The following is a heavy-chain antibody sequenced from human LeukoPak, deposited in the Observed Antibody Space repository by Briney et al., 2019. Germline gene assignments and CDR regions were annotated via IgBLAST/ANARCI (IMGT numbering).Heavy chain of an antibody. CDR3: AREHVAGSQLLFRSVTLPGDY. V-gene: IGHV1-2*02. Sequence: ASVKVSCKASGYTFTGYYMHWVRQAPGQGLEWMGWINPNSGGTNYAQKFQGRVTMTRDTSISTAYMELSRLRSDDTAVYYCAREHVAGSQLLFRSVTLPGDYWGQGTLVTVSS. CDR1: GYTFTGYY. D-gene: IGHD2-2*01. J-gene: IGHJ4*02. CDR2: INPNSGGT.